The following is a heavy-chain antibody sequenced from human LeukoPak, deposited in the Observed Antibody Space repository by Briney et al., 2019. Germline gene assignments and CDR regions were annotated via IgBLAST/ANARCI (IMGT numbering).Heavy chain of an antibody. CDR2: IYYSGST. CDR3: ARGSGSYFSGFLDP. CDR1: GGSISSYY. V-gene: IGHV4-59*01. Sequence: SETLSLTCTVSGGSISSYYWSWIRQPPGKGLEWIGYIYYSGSTNYNPSLKSRVTISVDTSKNQFSLKLSSVTAADTAVYYCARGSGSYFSGFLDPWGQGTLVTVSS. D-gene: IGHD1-26*01. J-gene: IGHJ5*02.